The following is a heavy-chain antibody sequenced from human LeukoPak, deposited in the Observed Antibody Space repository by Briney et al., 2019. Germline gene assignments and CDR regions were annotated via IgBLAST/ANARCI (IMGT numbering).Heavy chain of an antibody. CDR1: GYTLTSYY. CDR2: INPSGGST. V-gene: IGHV1-46*01. J-gene: IGHJ4*02. Sequence: ASVKVSCKASGYTLTSYYLHWVRQAPGQGLEWMAIINPSGGSTSHAQKFQGRVTMTRDTSASTVYMELSSLRSEDTAVYYCARDQEGFDYWGQGTLVTVSS. CDR3: ARDQEGFDY.